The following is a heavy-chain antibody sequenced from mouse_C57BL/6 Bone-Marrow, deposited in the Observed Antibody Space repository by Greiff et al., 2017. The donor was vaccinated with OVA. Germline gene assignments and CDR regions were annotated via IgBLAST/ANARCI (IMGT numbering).Heavy chain of an antibody. V-gene: IGHV5-12*01. J-gene: IGHJ4*01. CDR2: ISNGGGST. CDR3: ARRFSLYAMDY. CDR1: GFTFSDYY. Sequence: DVMLVESGGGLVQPGGSLKLSCAASGFTFSDYYMYWVRQTPEKRLEWVAYISNGGGSTYYPDTVKGRFTISRDNAKNTLYLQMSRLKSEDTAMYYCARRFSLYAMDYWGQGTSVTVSS.